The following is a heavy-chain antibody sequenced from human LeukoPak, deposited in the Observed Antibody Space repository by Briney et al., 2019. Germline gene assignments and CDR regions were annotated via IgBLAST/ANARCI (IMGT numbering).Heavy chain of an antibody. CDR3: ARDAGADRPFDY. CDR1: GGSIINYY. D-gene: IGHD6-6*01. V-gene: IGHV4-59*01. CDR2: IYYSGYT. J-gene: IGHJ4*02. Sequence: SETLSLTCTVSGGSIINYYWTWIRQPPGKGLEWIGNIYYSGYTSYNPSLNSRVTISVDTSKNQFSLKLSPVTAADTAVYYCARDAGADRPFDYWGQGTLVTVSS.